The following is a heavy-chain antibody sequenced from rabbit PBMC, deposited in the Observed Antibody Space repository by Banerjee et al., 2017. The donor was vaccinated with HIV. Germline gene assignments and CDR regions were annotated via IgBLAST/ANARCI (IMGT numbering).Heavy chain of an antibody. V-gene: IGHV1S40*01. Sequence: VESGGGLVKPGASLTLTCTASGFSFSGSYYMWWVRQAPGKGLEWIACIWVASSVGTKYASWVNGRFTGSKTSSTTVTLQMTSLTAADTATYFCARGDGAYAGYDGLWGPGTLVTVS. CDR2: IWVASSVGT. CDR3: ARGDGAYAGYDGL. J-gene: IGHJ4*01. D-gene: IGHD7-1*01. CDR1: GFSFSGSYY.